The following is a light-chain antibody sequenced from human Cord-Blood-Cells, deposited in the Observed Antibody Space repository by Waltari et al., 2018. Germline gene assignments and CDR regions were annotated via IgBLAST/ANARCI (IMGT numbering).Light chain of an antibody. CDR3: CSYAGSSTWV. Sequence: SALTQPASVSGSPGPSIPISCTGTSSYVGSYTLVSWYQQHPGNAPKLMIYEGSKRPSGVSNRFSGSKSGNTASLTISGLQAEDEADYYCCSYAGSSTWVFGGGTKLTVL. J-gene: IGLJ3*02. CDR1: SSYVGSYTL. V-gene: IGLV2-23*01. CDR2: EGS.